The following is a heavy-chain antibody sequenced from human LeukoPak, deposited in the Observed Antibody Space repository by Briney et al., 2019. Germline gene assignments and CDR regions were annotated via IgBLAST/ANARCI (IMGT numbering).Heavy chain of an antibody. CDR1: GGSFSGYY. J-gene: IGHJ1*01. CDR3: ARGRCSGGSCYLGYFQH. CDR2: INHSGST. V-gene: IGHV4-34*01. Sequence: SETLSLTCAVYGGSFSGYYWSWIRQPPGKGLEWIGEINHSGSTNYNPPLKSRVTISVDTSKNQFSLKLSSVTDADTAVYYCARGRCSGGSCYLGYFQHWGQGTLVTVSS. D-gene: IGHD2-15*01.